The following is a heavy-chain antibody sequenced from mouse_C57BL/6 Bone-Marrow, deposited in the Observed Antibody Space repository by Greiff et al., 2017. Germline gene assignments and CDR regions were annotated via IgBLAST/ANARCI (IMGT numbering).Heavy chain of an antibody. V-gene: IGHV1-72*01. CDR1: GYTFTSYW. CDR2: IDPNGGGT. J-gene: IGHJ1*03. Sequence: QVQLQQPGAELVKPGASVTLSCKASGYTFTSYWMHWVKQRPGRGLEWIGRIDPNGGGTKYNEKFKSKATLTVDKPSSTAYMQLSSLTTEDSAVYYCASPYYGSAYWYFDVWGTGTTVTVSS. CDR3: ASPYYGSAYWYFDV. D-gene: IGHD1-1*01.